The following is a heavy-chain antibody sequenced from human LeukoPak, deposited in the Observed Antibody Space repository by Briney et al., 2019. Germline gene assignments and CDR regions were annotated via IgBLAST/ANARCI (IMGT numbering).Heavy chain of an antibody. CDR3: ARGTPYSSGWYPFDY. CDR2: INHSGST. CDR1: GGSFSGYY. D-gene: IGHD6-19*01. J-gene: IGHJ4*02. Sequence: PSETLSLTCAVYGGSFSGYYWSWIRQPPGKGLEWIGEINHSGSTNYNPSLKSRVTISVDTSKNQFSLKLSSVTAADTAVYYCARGTPYSSGWYPFDYWGQGTLVTVSS. V-gene: IGHV4-34*01.